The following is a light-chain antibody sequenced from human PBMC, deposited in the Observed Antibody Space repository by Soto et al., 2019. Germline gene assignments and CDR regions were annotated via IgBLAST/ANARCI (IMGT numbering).Light chain of an antibody. J-gene: IGLJ3*02. Sequence: QSVLTQPPSVSGAPGQRVTISCTGSSSNIGARSDVHWYQQLPGTAPKLLIYGNSNRPSGVPDRFSGSKSGTSASLAITGLQAEDEADYYCQSYDSSLSGWVFGGGTKVTFL. V-gene: IGLV1-40*01. CDR1: SSNIGARSD. CDR2: GNS. CDR3: QSYDSSLSGWV.